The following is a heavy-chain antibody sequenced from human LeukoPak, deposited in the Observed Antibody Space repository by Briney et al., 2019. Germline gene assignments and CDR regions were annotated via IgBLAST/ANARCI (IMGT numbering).Heavy chain of an antibody. CDR3: ARYGSGSCYDY. J-gene: IGHJ4*02. V-gene: IGHV3-64*01. CDR2: ISTDGVGT. Sequence: GGSLRLSCAASGFTFSTYAMHWVRQAPGKGLEYVSAISTDGVGTYYANSVKGRFTISRDNSKNTLYLQMGSLRVEDMAVYYCARYGSGSCYDYWSQGTLVTVSS. CDR1: GFTFSTYA. D-gene: IGHD3-10*01.